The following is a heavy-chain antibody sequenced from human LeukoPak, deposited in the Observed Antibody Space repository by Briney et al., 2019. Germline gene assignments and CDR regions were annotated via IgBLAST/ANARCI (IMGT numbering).Heavy chain of an antibody. CDR1: GYTFTGYY. D-gene: IGHD1-14*01. Sequence: ASVKVSCKASGYTFTGYYMHWVRQAPGQGLEWMGWINPNTGGTNYAQKFQGRVTMTRDTSISTAYMELSRLRSDDTAVYYCARVPTTRGWFDPWGQGTLVTVSS. CDR3: ARVPTTRGWFDP. J-gene: IGHJ5*02. V-gene: IGHV1-2*02. CDR2: INPNTGGT.